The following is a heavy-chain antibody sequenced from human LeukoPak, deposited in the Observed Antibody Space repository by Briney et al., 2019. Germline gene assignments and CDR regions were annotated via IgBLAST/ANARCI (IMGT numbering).Heavy chain of an antibody. CDR1: GGSISSGGYS. J-gene: IGHJ4*02. Sequence: PSETLSLTCAVSGGSISSGGYSWSWIRQPPGKGLEWTGYIYHSGSTYYNPSLKSRVTISVDRSKNQFSLKLSSVTAADTAVYYCARGSRSSTSGHFDYWGQGTLVTVSS. D-gene: IGHD2-2*01. V-gene: IGHV4-30-2*01. CDR3: ARGSRSSTSGHFDY. CDR2: IYHSGST.